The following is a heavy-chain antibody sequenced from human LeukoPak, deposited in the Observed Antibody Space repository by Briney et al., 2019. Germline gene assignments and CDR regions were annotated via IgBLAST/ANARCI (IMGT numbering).Heavy chain of an antibody. CDR2: INHSGST. V-gene: IGHV4-34*01. Sequence: SETLSLTCAVYGGSFSGYYWSWIRQPPGKGLEWIGEINHSGSTNYNPSLKSRVTISVDTSKNQFSLKLSSVTAADTAVYYCARGRATRNSSSWPLDYWGQGTLVTVSP. D-gene: IGHD6-13*01. CDR1: GGSFSGYY. J-gene: IGHJ4*02. CDR3: ARGRATRNSSSWPLDY.